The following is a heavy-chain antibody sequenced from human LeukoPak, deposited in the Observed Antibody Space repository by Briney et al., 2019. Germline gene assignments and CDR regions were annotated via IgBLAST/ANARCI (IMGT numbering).Heavy chain of an antibody. Sequence: GGSLRLSCVASGFTFSDYYMSWIRQAPGKGLEWISYITNSGSTTFYADSVKGRFTISRDNAKNSLSLQMNSLRAEDTAVYYCARITMIRGVSIDAFDIWGQGTMVTVSS. CDR2: ITNSGSTT. D-gene: IGHD3-10*01. CDR3: ARITMIRGVSIDAFDI. CDR1: GFTFSDYY. V-gene: IGHV3-11*04. J-gene: IGHJ3*02.